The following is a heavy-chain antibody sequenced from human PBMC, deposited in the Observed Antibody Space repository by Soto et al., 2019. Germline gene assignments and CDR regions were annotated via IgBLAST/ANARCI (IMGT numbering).Heavy chain of an antibody. CDR1: GYTFTSYD. J-gene: IGHJ3*02. CDR3: ARVIQPALRYFDWFSPAAAFAI. V-gene: IGHV1-8*01. Sequence: ASVKVSCKASGYTFTSYDINWVRQATGQGLEWMGWMNPNSGNTGYAQKFQGRVTMTRNTSISTAYMELSSLRSEDTAVYYCARVIQPALRYFDWFSPAAAFAIWGQGTMVTVSS. D-gene: IGHD3-9*01. CDR2: MNPNSGNT.